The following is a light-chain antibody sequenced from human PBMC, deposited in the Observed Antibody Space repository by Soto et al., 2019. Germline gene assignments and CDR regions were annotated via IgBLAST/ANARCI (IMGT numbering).Light chain of an antibody. J-gene: IGKJ1*01. CDR2: DAS. CDR3: QQRSNWPRT. CDR1: QSVSSY. Sequence: QSPATLSLSPGERATLSCRASQSVSSYLAWYQQKPGQAPRLLIYDASNRATGIPARFSGSGSGTDFTLTISSLEPEDFAVYYCQQRSNWPRTFGQGTKVDIK. V-gene: IGKV3-11*01.